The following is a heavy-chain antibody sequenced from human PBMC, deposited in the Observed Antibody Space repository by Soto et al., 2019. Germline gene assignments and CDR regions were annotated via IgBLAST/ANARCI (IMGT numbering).Heavy chain of an antibody. CDR3: ARHPRDDYNYGGSGIFDY. D-gene: IGHD4-4*01. V-gene: IGHV4-39*01. CDR1: GGSISSRTFW. Sequence: QLQLQESGPGLVKPSETLSLTCSVSGGSISSRTFWWAWIRQPPGKGLEWIGVMYYSGSSYSRPSLKSRVTLSVDTSKNQLSLNLNSVTAADTAVYYCARHPRDDYNYGGSGIFDYWGQGTLVTVSS. CDR2: MYYSGSS. J-gene: IGHJ4*02.